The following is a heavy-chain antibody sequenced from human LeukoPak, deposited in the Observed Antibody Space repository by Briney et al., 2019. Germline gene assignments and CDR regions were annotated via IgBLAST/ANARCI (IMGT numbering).Heavy chain of an antibody. CDR2: IYYSGST. J-gene: IGHJ5*02. V-gene: IGHV4-59*08. CDR3: GRTGYSSSWYWFDP. D-gene: IGHD6-13*01. Sequence: SETLSLTCTVSGGSISSYYWSWIRQPPGKGLEWIGYIYYSGSTNYNPSLKSRVTISVDTSKNQFSLKLSSVTAADTAVYYCGRTGYSSSWYWFDPWGQGTLVTASS. CDR1: GGSISSYY.